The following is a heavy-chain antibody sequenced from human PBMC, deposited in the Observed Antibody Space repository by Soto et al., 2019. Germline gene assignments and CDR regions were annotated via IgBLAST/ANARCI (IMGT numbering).Heavy chain of an antibody. CDR1: GYIFTTYW. D-gene: IGHD1-7*01. CDR3: AKSGWNYPAYHYYYAMDV. CDR2: IFPGDSDT. J-gene: IGHJ6*02. Sequence: GESLKISCKGSGYIFTTYWIGWVRQMPGKGLEWMGLIFPGDSDTKYSPSFQGQVTISADKSSSTAYLQWSSLEASDTGIYYCAKSGWNYPAYHYYYAMDVWGQGTTVTVSS. V-gene: IGHV5-51*01.